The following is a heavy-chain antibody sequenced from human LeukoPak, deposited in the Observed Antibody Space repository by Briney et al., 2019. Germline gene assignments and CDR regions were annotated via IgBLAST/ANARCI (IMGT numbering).Heavy chain of an antibody. Sequence: PSETLSLTCAVYGGSFSGYYWSWIRQPPGKGLEWIGEINHSGSTNYNPSLKSRVTISVDTSKNQFSLKLSSVTAADTAVYYCARGAPSNCTNGVCFFDYWDQGTLVTVSS. V-gene: IGHV4-34*01. D-gene: IGHD2-8*01. CDR1: GGSFSGYY. CDR3: ARGAPSNCTNGVCFFDY. CDR2: INHSGST. J-gene: IGHJ4*02.